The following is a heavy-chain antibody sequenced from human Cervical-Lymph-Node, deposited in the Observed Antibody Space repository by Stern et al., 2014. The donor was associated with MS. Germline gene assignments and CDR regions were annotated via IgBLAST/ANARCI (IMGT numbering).Heavy chain of an antibody. D-gene: IGHD3-16*01. CDR3: AGDPRGKENAFDI. Sequence: QVQLVQSGAKVMKPGASVKVSCQTSGDVFTAYYLHWVRQAPGQGLEWMGLVNPNNGGTNYAQKFHSRVSMITDAAINTAYMDMNSLTSDDTAVFYCAGDPRGKENAFDIWGQGT. V-gene: IGHV1-2*06. CDR2: VNPNNGGT. CDR1: GDVFTAYY. J-gene: IGHJ3*02.